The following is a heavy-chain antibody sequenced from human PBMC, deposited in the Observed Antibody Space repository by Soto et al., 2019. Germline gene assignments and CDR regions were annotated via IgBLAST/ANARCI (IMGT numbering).Heavy chain of an antibody. CDR2: VHYSGNT. J-gene: IGHJ6*02. D-gene: IGHD2-15*01. CDR1: GYSISSGYH. V-gene: IGHV4-38-2*02. CDR3: ARHRGGSYGMDV. Sequence: PSETLSLTCTVSGYSISSGYHWAWIRQPPGKGLEWLGSVHYSGNTYYNPSLKSRLTISVDKSKNQFSLKLSSVTAADTAVYYCARHRGGSYGMDVWGQGTTVTVSS.